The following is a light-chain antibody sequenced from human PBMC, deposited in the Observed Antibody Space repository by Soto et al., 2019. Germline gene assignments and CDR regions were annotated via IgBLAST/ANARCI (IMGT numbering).Light chain of an antibody. Sequence: DIQMTQSPSSLSASVGDRVTITCRASQSISINLNWYQQRPGKAPKLMIYDASSLQSGVSSRFSGSGYGTDFTLNISDLQPEDCATYYCQQRYSTLFTFGPGTKVDIK. CDR2: DAS. CDR3: QQRYSTLFT. V-gene: IGKV1-39*01. CDR1: QSISIN. J-gene: IGKJ3*01.